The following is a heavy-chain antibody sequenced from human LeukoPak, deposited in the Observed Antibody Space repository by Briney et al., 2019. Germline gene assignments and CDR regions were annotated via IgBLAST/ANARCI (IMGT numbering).Heavy chain of an antibody. J-gene: IGHJ4*02. D-gene: IGHD3-22*01. V-gene: IGHV4-34*01. Sequence: PSETLSLTCAVYGGSFSGYYWSWIRQPPGKGLEWIGEINHSGSTNYNPSLKSRVTISVDTSKNKFSLKLSSVTAADTAVYYCARLASSGYYSSTSVMTDYWGQGTLVTVSS. CDR3: ARLASSGYYSSTSVMTDY. CDR2: INHSGST. CDR1: GGSFSGYY.